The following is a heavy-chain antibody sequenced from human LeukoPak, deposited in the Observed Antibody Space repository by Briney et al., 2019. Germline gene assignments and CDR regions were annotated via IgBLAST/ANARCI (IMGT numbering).Heavy chain of an antibody. Sequence: PGRSRRLSGAASGFTSSTYAMHWFRKAPAKGLEWVPVISYDGSNKYYADSVKGRFTISRDNSKNTLYLQMDSLRPEDTAVYFCARDGKLHGDYFADYWGQGTLVTVSS. J-gene: IGHJ4*02. CDR1: GFTSSTYA. V-gene: IGHV3-30-3*01. CDR3: ARDGKLHGDYFADY. D-gene: IGHD4-17*01. CDR2: ISYDGSNK.